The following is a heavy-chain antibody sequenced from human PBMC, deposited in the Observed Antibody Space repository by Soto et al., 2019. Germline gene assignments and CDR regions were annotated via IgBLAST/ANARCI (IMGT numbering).Heavy chain of an antibody. CDR3: ASGDCSSTSCYDLPGTNWFDP. V-gene: IGHV1-69*02. CDR1: GGTFSSYT. Sequence: QVQLVKSGAEVKKPGSSVKVSCKASGGTFSSYTISWVRQAPGQGLEWMGRIIPILGIANYAQKFQGRVTIPAAKSTSTAYMELSSLRSEDTAVYYCASGDCSSTSCYDLPGTNWFDPWGQGTLVTVSS. CDR2: IIPILGIA. D-gene: IGHD2-2*01. J-gene: IGHJ5*02.